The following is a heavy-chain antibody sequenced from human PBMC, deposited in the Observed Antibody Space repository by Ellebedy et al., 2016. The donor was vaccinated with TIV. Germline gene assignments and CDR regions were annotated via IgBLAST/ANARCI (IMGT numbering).Heavy chain of an antibody. D-gene: IGHD3-9*01. CDR2: IISNFGPA. CDR3: VRSDQKLRYFDWLLRHYYFDY. CDR1: GGTFSSYA. J-gene: IGHJ4*02. V-gene: IGHV1-69*13. Sequence: AASVKVSCKASGGTFSSYAISWVRQAPGQGLEWMGGIISNFGPANYAQKFQGRVTITVDESTSTAYMELSSLRSEDTAVYYCVRSDQKLRYFDWLLRHYYFDYWGQGTLVTVSS.